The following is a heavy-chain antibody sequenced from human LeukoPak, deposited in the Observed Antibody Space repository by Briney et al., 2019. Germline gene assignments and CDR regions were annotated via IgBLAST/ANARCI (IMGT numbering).Heavy chain of an antibody. CDR2: ISSNGGST. D-gene: IGHD1-1*01. J-gene: IGHJ4*02. CDR1: GFTFSSYA. CDR3: AKDPDWNVGMVFDY. Sequence: GGSLRLSCSASGFTFSSYAMHWVRQAPGKGLEYVSAISSNGGSTYYADSVKGRFTISRDNSKNTLYLQMNSLRAEDTAVYYCAKDPDWNVGMVFDYWGQGTLVTVSS. V-gene: IGHV3-64*04.